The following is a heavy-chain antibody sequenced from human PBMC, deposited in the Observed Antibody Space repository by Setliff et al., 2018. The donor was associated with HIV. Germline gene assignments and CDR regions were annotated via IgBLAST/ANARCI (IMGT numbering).Heavy chain of an antibody. J-gene: IGHJ6*03. CDR2: IYDSGST. D-gene: IGHD6-13*01. V-gene: IGHV4-39*01. CDR3: ARHRDPPGSRWIYYYYYMDL. CDR1: GGSISSGNYY. Sequence: PSETLSLTCTVSGGSISSGNYYWNWIRQPPGKRLEWLGSIYDSGSTSYNPSLSSRLTISVDTSKNQVSLRLRSVTAADTGVYYCARHRDPPGSRWIYYYYYMDLWGEGTTVTVSS.